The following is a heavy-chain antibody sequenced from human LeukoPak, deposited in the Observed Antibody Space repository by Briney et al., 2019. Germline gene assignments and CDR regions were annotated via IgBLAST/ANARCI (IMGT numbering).Heavy chain of an antibody. V-gene: IGHV3-48*01. D-gene: IGHD1-26*01. J-gene: IGHJ4*02. Sequence: PGGSLRLSCAASGFTFSTYNMNWVRQAPGKGLEWVSYISAGSSTIYYADSVKGRFTISRDNAKNSLYLQMNSLRAEDTAVYYCARDGRYSGSFDYWGQGALVTVSS. CDR3: ARDGRYSGSFDY. CDR2: ISAGSSTI. CDR1: GFTFSTYN.